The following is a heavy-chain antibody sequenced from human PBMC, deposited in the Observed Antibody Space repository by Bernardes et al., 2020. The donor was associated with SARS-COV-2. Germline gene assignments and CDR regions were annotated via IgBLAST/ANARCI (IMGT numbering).Heavy chain of an antibody. CDR1: GFTFDDYA. Sequence: GGSLRLSCAASGFTFDDYAMHWVRQAPGKGLEWVSGISWNSGSIGYADSVKGRFTISRDNAKNSLYLQMNSLRAEDTALYYCAVWELLSYWGQGTLVTVSS. CDR2: ISWNSGSI. V-gene: IGHV3-9*01. J-gene: IGHJ4*02. CDR3: AVWELLSY. D-gene: IGHD1-26*01.